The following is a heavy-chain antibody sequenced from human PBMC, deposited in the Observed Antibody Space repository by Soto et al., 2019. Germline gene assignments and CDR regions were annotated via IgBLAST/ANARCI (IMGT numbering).Heavy chain of an antibody. CDR3: ARGRTWRARDVDY. CDR1: GYTFNTYG. D-gene: IGHD3-3*01. V-gene: IGHV1-18*01. CDR2: ISAYNGHA. J-gene: IGHJ4*02. Sequence: QVQLVQSGGEVKRPGASVRVSCKASGYTFNTYGISWVRQAPGQGLEWMGWISAYNGHADYAQKFQVRVTMTTDTSTNTVAMELRGLRSDDTAVYYCARGRTWRARDVDYWGQGTLVTVSS.